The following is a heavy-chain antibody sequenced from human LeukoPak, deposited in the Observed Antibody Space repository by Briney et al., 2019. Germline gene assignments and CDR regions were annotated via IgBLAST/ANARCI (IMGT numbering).Heavy chain of an antibody. CDR3: AREAYCGGDCYSVAYFDY. Sequence: GSSVKVSCKASGGTFSSYAISWVRRAPGQGLEWMGGIIPIFGTANYAQKFQGRVTITADESTSTAYMELSSLRSEDTAVYYCAREAYCGGDCYSVAYFDYWGQGTLVTVSS. J-gene: IGHJ4*02. CDR1: GGTFSSYA. V-gene: IGHV1-69*01. CDR2: IIPIFGTA. D-gene: IGHD2-21*01.